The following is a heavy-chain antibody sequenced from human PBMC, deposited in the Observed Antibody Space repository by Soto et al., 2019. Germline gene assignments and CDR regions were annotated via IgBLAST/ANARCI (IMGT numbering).Heavy chain of an antibody. Sequence: GSLRLSCAASGFTFSGSAMHWVRQASGKGLEWVGRIRSKANSYATAYAASVKGRFTISRDDSKNTAYLQMNSLKTEDTAVYYCASSSVPWNDRPFDYWGQGTLVTVSS. D-gene: IGHD1-1*01. CDR1: GFTFSGSA. J-gene: IGHJ4*02. CDR2: IRSKANSYAT. V-gene: IGHV3-73*01. CDR3: ASSSVPWNDRPFDY.